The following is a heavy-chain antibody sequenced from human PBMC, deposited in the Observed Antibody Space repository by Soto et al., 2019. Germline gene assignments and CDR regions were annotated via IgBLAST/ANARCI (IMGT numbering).Heavy chain of an antibody. D-gene: IGHD2-15*01. V-gene: IGHV6-1*01. J-gene: IGHJ6*02. CDR2: TYYRSKWYN. CDR3: AREGVAATLYYYYGMDV. CDR1: GDSVSSSSAA. Sequence: SQTLSLTCAISGDSVSSSSAAWKWIRQSPSRGLGWLGRTYYRSKWYNDYAVSVKSRITINPDTSKNQFSLQLNSVTPEDTAGYYCAREGVAATLYYYYGMDVWGQGTTVTVSS.